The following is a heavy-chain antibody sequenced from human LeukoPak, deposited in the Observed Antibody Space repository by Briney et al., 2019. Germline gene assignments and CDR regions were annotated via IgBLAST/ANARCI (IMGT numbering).Heavy chain of an antibody. Sequence: GGSLRLSCAASGFTFSSYGMYWVRQAPGKGLEWVAFIRYDGSNKYYADSVKGRFTISRDNSKKTLYLQMGSLRTEDMAVYYCARTPEFCSGGSCYSEGYFDYWGQGTLVTVSS. J-gene: IGHJ4*02. D-gene: IGHD2-15*01. CDR3: ARTPEFCSGGSCYSEGYFDY. V-gene: IGHV3-30*02. CDR2: IRYDGSNK. CDR1: GFTFSSYG.